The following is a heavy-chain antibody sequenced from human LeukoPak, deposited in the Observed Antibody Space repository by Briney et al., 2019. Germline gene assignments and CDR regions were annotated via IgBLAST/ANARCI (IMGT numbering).Heavy chain of an antibody. J-gene: IGHJ4*02. CDR1: GLTFSIYW. D-gene: IGHD6-13*01. CDR2: IKQDGSEK. Sequence: GGSLRLSCAASGLTFSIYWMSWVRQASGKGLEWVANIKQDGSEKYYVDSVKGRFTISRDNAKNSLYLQMNSLRAEDTAVYYCATDLGSSRPNYWGQGTLVTVSS. CDR3: ATDLGSSRPNY. V-gene: IGHV3-7*04.